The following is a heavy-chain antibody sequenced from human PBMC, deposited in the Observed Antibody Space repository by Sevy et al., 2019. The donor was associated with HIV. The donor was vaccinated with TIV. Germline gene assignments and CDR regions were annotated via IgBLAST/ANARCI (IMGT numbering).Heavy chain of an antibody. CDR2: TSYDGSNK. J-gene: IGHJ6*02. Sequence: GGSLRLSCAASGFTFSSYAMHWVRQAPGKGLEWVAVTSYDGSNKYYGDSVKGRFTISRDNSKNALYHQMNSLRAEDTAMYYCARDAVFGLRIYYCDYGMDVWGQGTTVTVSS. CDR3: ARDAVFGLRIYYCDYGMDV. D-gene: IGHD3-9*01. CDR1: GFTFSSYA. V-gene: IGHV3-30-3*01.